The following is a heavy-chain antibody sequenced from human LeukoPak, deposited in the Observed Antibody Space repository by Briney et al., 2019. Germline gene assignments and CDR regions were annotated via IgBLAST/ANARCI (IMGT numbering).Heavy chain of an antibody. CDR1: GFTFDDYA. J-gene: IGHJ4*02. D-gene: IGHD2-15*01. Sequence: PGGSLRLSCAASGFTFDDYAMHWVRQAPGKGLEWVSLISWDGGSTYYADSVKGRFTISRDNSKNSPYLQMNSLRAEDTALYYCAKDGPSGQVGYWGQGTLVTVSS. V-gene: IGHV3-43D*03. CDR2: ISWDGGST. CDR3: AKDGPSGQVGY.